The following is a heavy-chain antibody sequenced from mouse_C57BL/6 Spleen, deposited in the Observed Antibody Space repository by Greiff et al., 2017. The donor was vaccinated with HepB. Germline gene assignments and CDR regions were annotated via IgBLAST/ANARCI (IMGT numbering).Heavy chain of an antibody. V-gene: IGHV1-47*01. CDR1: GYTFTTYP. CDR2: FHPYNDDT. CDR3: AIITTVVHYYAMDY. J-gene: IGHJ4*01. Sequence: VQLQESGAELVKPGASVKMSCKASGYTFTTYPIEWMKQNHGKSLEWIGNFHPYNDDTKYNEKFKGKATLTVEKSSSTVYLKLSRLTSDDSAVYYCAIITTVVHYYAMDYWGQGTSVTVSS. D-gene: IGHD1-1*01.